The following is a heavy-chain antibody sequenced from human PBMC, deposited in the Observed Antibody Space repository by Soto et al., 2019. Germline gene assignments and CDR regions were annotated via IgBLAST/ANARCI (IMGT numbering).Heavy chain of an antibody. CDR1: GFTFSSYA. D-gene: IGHD7-27*01. Sequence: GGSLRLSCAASGFTFSSYAMSWVRQAPGKGLEWVSAISGSGGSTYYADSVKGRFTISRDNSKNTLYLQMNSLRAEDTAVYYCAKASNWGPYNGLDYWGQGTLVTVSS. CDR2: ISGSGGST. V-gene: IGHV3-23*01. CDR3: AKASNWGPYNGLDY. J-gene: IGHJ4*02.